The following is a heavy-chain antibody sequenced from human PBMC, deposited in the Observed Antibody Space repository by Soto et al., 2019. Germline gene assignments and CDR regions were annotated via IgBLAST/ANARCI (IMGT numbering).Heavy chain of an antibody. V-gene: IGHV4-59*12. CDR2: IYYTGTT. J-gene: IGHJ5*02. Sequence: PSETLSLTCTVSGGSIRGYYWGWIRQSPGKGLDWIGYIYYTGTTKYNPSLKSRVTISVDSSKNQFSLKLSSVTAADTAVYYCARAGSYYGSGSGFDPWGQGTLVTVSS. CDR3: ARAGSYYGSGSGFDP. CDR1: GGSIRGYY. D-gene: IGHD3-10*01.